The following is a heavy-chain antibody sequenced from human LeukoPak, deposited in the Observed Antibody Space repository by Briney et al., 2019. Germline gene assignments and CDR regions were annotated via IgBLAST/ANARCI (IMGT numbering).Heavy chain of an antibody. CDR3: AKPPVWILEWLRVDY. D-gene: IGHD3-3*01. CDR1: GFTFSSYA. J-gene: IGHJ4*02. V-gene: IGHV3-23*01. Sequence: GGSLRLSCAASGFTFSSYAMSWVRQAPGKGLEWVSAISGSGGSTFYADSVKGRVTISRDNSKNTLYLQMNSLRAEDTAVYYCAKPPVWILEWLRVDYWGQGTLVTVSS. CDR2: ISGSGGST.